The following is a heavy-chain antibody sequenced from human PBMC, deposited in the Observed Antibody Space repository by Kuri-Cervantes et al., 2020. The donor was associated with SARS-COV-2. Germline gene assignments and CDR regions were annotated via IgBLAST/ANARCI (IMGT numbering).Heavy chain of an antibody. CDR2: IWYGGKNE. Sequence: GESLKISCGASGFSLTNYAIHWVRQAPGKGLEWVSVIWYGGKNEYYAGSVKGRFNISRDTSKNTVSLHMNSLRAEDTAMYYCATGAANSYMDVWGRGTTVTVSS. J-gene: IGHJ6*03. CDR1: GFSLTNYA. CDR3: ATGAANSYMDV. D-gene: IGHD3-10*01. V-gene: IGHV3-33*08.